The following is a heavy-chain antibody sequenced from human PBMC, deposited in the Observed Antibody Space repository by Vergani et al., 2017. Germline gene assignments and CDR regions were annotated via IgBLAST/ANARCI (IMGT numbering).Heavy chain of an antibody. CDR3: ARVAYYYDSSGYRYYFDY. Sequence: QLQLQESGPGLVKPSEPLSLTCTVSGGSISSSSYYWGWIRQPPGKGLEWIGSIYYSGSTYYNPSLKSRVTISVDTSKNQFSLKLSSVTAADTAVYYCARVAYYYDSSGYRYYFDYWGQGTLVTVSS. V-gene: IGHV4-39*07. D-gene: IGHD3-22*01. CDR2: IYYSGST. J-gene: IGHJ4*02. CDR1: GGSISSSSYY.